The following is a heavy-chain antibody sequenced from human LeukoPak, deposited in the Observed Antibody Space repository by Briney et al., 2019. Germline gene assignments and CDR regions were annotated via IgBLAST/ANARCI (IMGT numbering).Heavy chain of an antibody. D-gene: IGHD2-2*01. CDR2: IWYDGSNK. J-gene: IGHJ5*02. V-gene: IGHV3-33*01. CDR3: ARDQDIVVVPAADVWFDP. Sequence: QPGRSLRLSSAASGFTFSSYGMHWVRQAPGKGLEWVAVIWYDGSNKYYADSVKGRFTISRDNSKNTLYLQMNSLRAEDTAVYYCARDQDIVVVPAADVWFDPWGQGTLVTVSS. CDR1: GFTFSSYG.